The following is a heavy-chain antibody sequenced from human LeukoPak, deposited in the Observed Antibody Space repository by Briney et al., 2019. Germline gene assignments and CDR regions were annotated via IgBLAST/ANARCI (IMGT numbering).Heavy chain of an antibody. CDR3: TTRTMVRGVIALYYYYYMDV. V-gene: IGHV3-15*01. CDR1: GFTFSNAW. CDR2: IKSKTDGGTT. Sequence: KTGGSLRLSCAASGFTFSNAWMSWVRQAPGKGLEWVGRIKSKTDGGTTDYAAPVKGRFTISRDDSKNTLYLQMNSLKTEDTAVYYCTTRTMVRGVIALYYYYYMDVWGKGTAVTISS. J-gene: IGHJ6*03. D-gene: IGHD3-10*01.